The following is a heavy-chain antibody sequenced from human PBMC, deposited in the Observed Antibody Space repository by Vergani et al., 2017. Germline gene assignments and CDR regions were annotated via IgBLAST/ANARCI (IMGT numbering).Heavy chain of an antibody. CDR2: IYYSGST. D-gene: IGHD3-22*01. CDR1: GGSISSYY. V-gene: IGHV4-59*01. CDR3: ARAYYYDSSGYNRGYWYFDL. Sequence: QVQLQESGPGLVKPSETLSLTCTVSGGSISSYYWSWIRQPPGKGLEWIGYIYYSGSTNYNPSLKSRVTISVDTSKNQFSLKLSSVTAADTAVYYCARAYYYDSSGYNRGYWYFDLWGRGTLVTVSS. J-gene: IGHJ2*01.